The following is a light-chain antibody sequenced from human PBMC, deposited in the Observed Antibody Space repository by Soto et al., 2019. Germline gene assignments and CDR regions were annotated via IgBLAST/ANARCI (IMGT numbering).Light chain of an antibody. CDR1: SSDVGGYNY. J-gene: IGLJ1*01. CDR3: GTWDSSLSAGGV. V-gene: IGLV2-14*01. CDR2: DVS. Sequence: QSVLTQPASVSGSPGQSITISCTGTSSDVGGYNYVSWYQQHPGKAPKLMIYDVSNRPSGVSNRLSGSKSGTSATLGITGLQTGDEADYYCGTWDSSLSAGGVFGTGTKVTVL.